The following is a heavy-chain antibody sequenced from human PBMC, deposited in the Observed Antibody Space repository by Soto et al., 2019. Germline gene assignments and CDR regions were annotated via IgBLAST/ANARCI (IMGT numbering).Heavy chain of an antibody. Sequence: QVQLVQSGAEVKKPGASVKVSCKASGYTFTSYAMHWVRQAPGQRLEWMGWINAGNGNTKYSQKFKGRVTITRDTSASTAYMEMSSLRSEDTAVYYCARAGYGSGSYVWFDPWGQGTLVTVSS. CDR3: ARAGYGSGSYVWFDP. D-gene: IGHD3-10*01. CDR2: INAGNGNT. CDR1: GYTFTSYA. J-gene: IGHJ5*02. V-gene: IGHV1-3*01.